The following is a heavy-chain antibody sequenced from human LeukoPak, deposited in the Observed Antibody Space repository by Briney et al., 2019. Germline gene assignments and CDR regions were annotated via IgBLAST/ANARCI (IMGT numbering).Heavy chain of an antibody. Sequence: PGGSLRLSCAASGFTFSSYGLSWVRQAPGKGLEWVSGISDIGSTYYADSVKGRFISSRDNAKKSLYLQMNSLRAEDTAVYYCARDYDILTGYFRGGFDYWGQGTLVTVSS. D-gene: IGHD3-9*01. CDR3: ARDYDILTGYFRGGFDY. CDR2: ISDIGST. J-gene: IGHJ4*02. CDR1: GFTFSSYG. V-gene: IGHV3-23*01.